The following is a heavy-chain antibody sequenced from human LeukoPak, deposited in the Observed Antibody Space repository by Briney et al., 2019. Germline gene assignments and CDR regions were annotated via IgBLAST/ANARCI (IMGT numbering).Heavy chain of an antibody. V-gene: IGHV3-23*01. CDR3: AKAADVLLWFGEPGGYYFDY. D-gene: IGHD3-10*01. CDR1: GFTFSSYG. Sequence: PGGSLSLSPAASGFTFSSYGMSRVRQAPGKGLEWVSAISGSGGSTYYADSVKGRFTISRDNSKNTLYLQMNSLRAEDTAVYYCAKAADVLLWFGEPGGYYFDYWGQGTLVTVSS. CDR2: ISGSGGST. J-gene: IGHJ4*02.